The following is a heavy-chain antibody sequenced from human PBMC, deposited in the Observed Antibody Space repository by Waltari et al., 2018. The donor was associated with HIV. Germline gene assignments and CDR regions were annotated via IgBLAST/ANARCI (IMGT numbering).Heavy chain of an antibody. V-gene: IGHV3-33*01. CDR3: VRDDYGTY. CDR2: IWYDGSKR. Sequence: QVHLVESGGGVVQPGRSLRLSCAASGFTFSNHGIHGVRQAPGKGLEWVAVIWYDGSKRYYRDSVKGRFTISRDNSKNTLYLQMNSLRVEDTAVYYCVRDDYGTYWGQGTPVTVSS. J-gene: IGHJ4*02. CDR1: GFTFSNHG. D-gene: IGHD4-17*01.